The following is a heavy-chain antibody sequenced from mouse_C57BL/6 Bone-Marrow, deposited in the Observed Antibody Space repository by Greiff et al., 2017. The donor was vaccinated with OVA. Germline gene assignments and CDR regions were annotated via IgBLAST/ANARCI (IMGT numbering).Heavy chain of an antibody. CDR1: EYEFPSHD. J-gene: IGHJ4*01. V-gene: IGHV5-2*01. CDR2: INSDGGST. Sequence: EVKVIESGGGLVQPGESLKLSCESNEYEFPSHDMSWVRKTPEKRLELVAAINSDGGSTYYPDTMERRFIISRDNTKKTLYLQMSSLRSEDTALYYCARRIVTTGAMDYWGQGTSVTVSS. CDR3: ARRIVTTGAMDY. D-gene: IGHD2-5*01.